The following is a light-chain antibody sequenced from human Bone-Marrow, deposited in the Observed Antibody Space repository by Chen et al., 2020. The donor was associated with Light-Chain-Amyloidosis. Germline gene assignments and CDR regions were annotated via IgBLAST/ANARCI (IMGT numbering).Light chain of an antibody. V-gene: IGLV3-21*02. CDR3: QVWDRSSDRPV. J-gene: IGLJ3*02. CDR2: DDS. CDR1: NIGSTS. Sequence: SYVLTQPSSVSVAPGQTATIACGGNNIGSTSVHWYQQTPGQAPLLVVYDDSDRPSGIPERWSGANSGNTATLTISRVEAGDAADYYWQVWDRSSDRPVFGGGTKLTVL.